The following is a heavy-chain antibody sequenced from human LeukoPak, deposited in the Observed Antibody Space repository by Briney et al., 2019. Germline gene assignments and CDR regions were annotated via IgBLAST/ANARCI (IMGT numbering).Heavy chain of an antibody. Sequence: SETLSLTCTVSGGSISSYYWSWIRQPPGKGLEWIGCIYNSGSTNYNPSLRSRVTISVDTSKNQFSLKLSSVTAADTAVYYCARSLVACAYNWFDPWGQGTLVTVSS. V-gene: IGHV4-59*08. CDR2: IYNSGST. CDR3: ARSLVACAYNWFDP. J-gene: IGHJ5*01. D-gene: IGHD2-8*02. CDR1: GGSISSYY.